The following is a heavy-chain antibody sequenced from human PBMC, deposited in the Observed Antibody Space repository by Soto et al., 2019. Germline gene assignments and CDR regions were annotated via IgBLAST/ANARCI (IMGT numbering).Heavy chain of an antibody. CDR1: GYTFTSYY. CDR3: ARDGSNYFDY. D-gene: IGHD4-4*01. J-gene: IGHJ4*02. Sequence: QVQLVQSGAEVKKPGASVKVSCKASGYTFTSYYMHWVRQAPGQGLEWMGIINPSGGSTSYAQKFQXXVXMXXDTSTSTVYMELSSLRSEDTAVYYCARDGSNYFDYWGQGTLVTVSS. CDR2: INPSGGST. V-gene: IGHV1-46*01.